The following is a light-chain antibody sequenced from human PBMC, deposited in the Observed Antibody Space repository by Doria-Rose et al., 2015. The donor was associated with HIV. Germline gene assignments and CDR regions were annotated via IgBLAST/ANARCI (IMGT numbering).Light chain of an antibody. CDR2: DGY. CDR3: HQYGTSWT. Sequence: LTQSPGTLSLSPGERATLSCRASQSFSGTYLAWYQQQPGQATSLSIYDGYTRATGIPARFSASGSGTDFTLTINRLEPEDFALYYCHQYGTSWTFGQGTKVEI. J-gene: IGKJ1*01. V-gene: IGKV3-20*01. CDR1: QSFSGTY.